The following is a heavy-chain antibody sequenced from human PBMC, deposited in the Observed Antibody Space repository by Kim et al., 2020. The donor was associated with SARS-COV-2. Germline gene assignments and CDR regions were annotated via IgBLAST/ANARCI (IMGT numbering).Heavy chain of an antibody. Sequence: GGSLRLSCAASGFTFSSYEMNWVRQAPGKGLEWVSYISSSGSTIYYADSVKGRFTISRDNAKNSLYLQMNSLRAEDTAVYYCARDRRGSGYGKHYNWFDPWGQGTLVTVSS. CDR1: GFTFSSYE. CDR3: ARDRRGSGYGKHYNWFDP. J-gene: IGHJ5*02. V-gene: IGHV3-48*03. CDR2: ISSSGSTI. D-gene: IGHD5-12*01.